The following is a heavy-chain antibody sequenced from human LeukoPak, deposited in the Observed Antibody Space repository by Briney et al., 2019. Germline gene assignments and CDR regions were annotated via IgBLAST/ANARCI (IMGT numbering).Heavy chain of an antibody. Sequence: SETLSLTCAVYGGSFSGYYWSWIRQPPGKGLEWIGEINHSGSTNYNPSLKSRVTISVDTSKNQFSLKLSSVTAADTAVYYCARATDSSGWYNWFDPWGQGTLVTVSS. D-gene: IGHD6-19*01. J-gene: IGHJ5*02. V-gene: IGHV4-34*01. CDR2: INHSGST. CDR3: ARATDSSGWYNWFDP. CDR1: GGSFSGYY.